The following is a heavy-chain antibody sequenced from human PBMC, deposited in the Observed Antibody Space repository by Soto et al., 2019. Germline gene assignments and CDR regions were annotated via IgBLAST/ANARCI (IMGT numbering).Heavy chain of an antibody. CDR3: ARHLLEPAALIPSYYYYYYMDV. J-gene: IGHJ6*03. D-gene: IGHD2-2*01. CDR1: GGSISSSSYY. CDR2: IYYSGST. Sequence: SETLSLTYTVSGGSISSSSYYWGWIRQPPGKGLEWIGSIYYSGSTYYNPSLKSRVTISVDTSKNQFSLKLSSVTAADTAVYYCARHLLEPAALIPSYYYYYYMDVWGKGTTVTVSS. V-gene: IGHV4-39*01.